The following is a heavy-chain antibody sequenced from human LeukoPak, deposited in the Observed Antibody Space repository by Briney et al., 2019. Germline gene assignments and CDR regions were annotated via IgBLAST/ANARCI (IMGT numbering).Heavy chain of an antibody. CDR2: ISASGGST. V-gene: IGHV3-23*01. Sequence: PGGSLRLSCAASGFTLSSYAMSWVRQAPGKGPEWVSSISASGGSTNYADYVKGRFTISRDNSKNTVYLQMNSLRAEDTAVYYCAKVMKGSERLTMVRGVIIKTAGLYYMDVWGKGTTVTVSS. D-gene: IGHD3-10*01. CDR3: AKVMKGSERLTMVRGVIIKTAGLYYMDV. CDR1: GFTLSSYA. J-gene: IGHJ6*03.